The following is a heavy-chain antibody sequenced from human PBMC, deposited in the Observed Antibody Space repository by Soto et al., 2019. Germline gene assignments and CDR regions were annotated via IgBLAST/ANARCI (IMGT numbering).Heavy chain of an antibody. Sequence: ASVKVSCKASGYTFTTYYIHWLRQAPGQGPEWMGIINPSGGSTGYAQKFQGRVTMTRDTSRNTVYMELTSLRSEDTAVYYCARRPERRQSYADRPLENWGQGTQVTVSS. J-gene: IGHJ4*02. CDR3: ARRPERRQSYADRPLEN. CDR1: GYTFTTYY. CDR2: INPSGGST. V-gene: IGHV1-46*01. D-gene: IGHD3-16*01.